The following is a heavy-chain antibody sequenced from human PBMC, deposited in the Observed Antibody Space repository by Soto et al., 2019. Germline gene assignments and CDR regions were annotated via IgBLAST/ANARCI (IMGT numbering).Heavy chain of an antibody. Sequence: EVQLLESGGGLVQPGGSLRLSCGASGFTFSSYAMSWVRQAPGKGLEWVSAISGSGGSTYYADSVKGRFTISRDNSKNTLYLQMNSLRAEDTAVYYCAKAPALIAAAGTDQVYWGQGTLVTVSS. D-gene: IGHD6-13*01. V-gene: IGHV3-23*01. CDR3: AKAPALIAAAGTDQVY. J-gene: IGHJ4*02. CDR1: GFTFSSYA. CDR2: ISGSGGST.